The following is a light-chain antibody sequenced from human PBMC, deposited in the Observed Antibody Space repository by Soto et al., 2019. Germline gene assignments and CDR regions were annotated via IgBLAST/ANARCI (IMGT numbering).Light chain of an antibody. CDR1: QSLLHSNGYNY. CDR2: LGS. J-gene: IGKJ2*02. Sequence: DIVMTQSPLSLPVTPGEPASIACRSSQSLLHSNGYNYLVWYLQKPGQSPQLLIYLGSNRASGVPDRFSGSGSGTDFTLKISRVEAEDVGGYYCMQALQTPWTFGQGTKLEIK. V-gene: IGKV2-28*01. CDR3: MQALQTPWT.